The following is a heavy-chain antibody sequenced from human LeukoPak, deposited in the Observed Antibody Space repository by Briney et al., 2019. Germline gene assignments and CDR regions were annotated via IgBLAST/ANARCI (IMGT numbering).Heavy chain of an antibody. D-gene: IGHD3-10*01. CDR3: ARDLWFGEYNQLYYFDY. Sequence: PGGSLRLSCAASGFTFSSYGMHWVRQAPGKGLEWVAFIRYDGSNKYYADSVKGRFTISRDNSKNTLYLQMNSLRAEDTAVYYCARDLWFGEYNQLYYFDYWGQGTLVTVSS. J-gene: IGHJ4*02. CDR2: IRYDGSNK. V-gene: IGHV3-30*02. CDR1: GFTFSSYG.